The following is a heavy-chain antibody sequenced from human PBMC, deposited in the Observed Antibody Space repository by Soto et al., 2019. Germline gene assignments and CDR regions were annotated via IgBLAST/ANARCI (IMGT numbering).Heavy chain of an antibody. J-gene: IGHJ5*02. Sequence: EVQLVESGGDLVKPGGSLRLSCAASGFIFSNAWMNWVRQAPGKGLEWVGHIKSKTDGGTTDYAAPVKGRCTISRDDSKNTVFLQMNSLKTEDTAMYYCTTDHPYNYDSSCYDPWGQGTLVTVSS. CDR1: GFIFSNAW. D-gene: IGHD3-22*01. CDR2: IKSKTDGGTT. CDR3: TTDHPYNYDSSCYDP. V-gene: IGHV3-15*07.